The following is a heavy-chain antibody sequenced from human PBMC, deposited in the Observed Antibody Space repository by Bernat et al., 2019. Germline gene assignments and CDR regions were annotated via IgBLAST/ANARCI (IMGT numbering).Heavy chain of an antibody. J-gene: IGHJ2*01. CDR3: ATSVVVPAADKGYFDL. CDR2: VDPEDGET. V-gene: IGHV1-69-2*01. D-gene: IGHD2-2*01. Sequence: VQLVQSGAEVKKPGASVKVSCKASGYTFTDYYMHWVQQAPGKGLEWMGLVDPEDGETIYAEKFQGRVTITADTSTDTAYMELSSLRSEDTAVYYCATSVVVPAADKGYFDLWGRGTLVTVSS. CDR1: GYTFTDYY.